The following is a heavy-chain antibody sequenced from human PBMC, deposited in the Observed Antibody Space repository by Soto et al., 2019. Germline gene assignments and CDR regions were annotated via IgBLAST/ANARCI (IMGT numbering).Heavy chain of an antibody. CDR2: VYYSGST. D-gene: IGHD2-2*01. CDR1: GGSISTYY. CDR3: AKLTCSSGRCYVPVGNWFAP. Sequence: QVQLEESGPGLVKPSETLSLTCTVSGGSISTYYWSWIRQPPGKGLEYIGYVYYSGSTNYNPSLKGRVSISVDTSKNQFSLKVTSVTAADTAIYYCAKLTCSSGRCYVPVGNWFAPWGQGTLVSVSS. J-gene: IGHJ5*02. V-gene: IGHV4-59*12.